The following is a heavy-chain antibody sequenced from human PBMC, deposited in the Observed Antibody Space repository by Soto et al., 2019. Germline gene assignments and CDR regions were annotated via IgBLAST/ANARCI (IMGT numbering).Heavy chain of an antibody. V-gene: IGHV3-33*01. CDR2: IWYDGSNK. Sequence: GGSLRLSCAASGFTFSSYGMHWVRQAPGKGLEWVAVIWYDGSNKYYADSVKGRFTISRDNSKNTLYLQMNSLRAEDTAVYYCARVRGIAARRDYYYGMDVWGQGTTVTV. CDR1: GFTFSSYG. D-gene: IGHD6-6*01. CDR3: ARVRGIAARRDYYYGMDV. J-gene: IGHJ6*02.